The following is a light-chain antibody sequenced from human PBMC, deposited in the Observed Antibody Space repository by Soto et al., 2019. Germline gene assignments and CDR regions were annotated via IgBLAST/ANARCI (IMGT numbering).Light chain of an antibody. Sequence: ALTQPPSVSGFPGQSVTISCTGTSSDVGSYNRVSWYQQPPGTAPKLIIYDVTNRPSGVSDRFSGSKSGNTASLTISGLQADDEADYYCSSYTSSSTLVYVFGSGTKVTVL. CDR1: SSDVGSYNR. CDR3: SSYTSSSTLVYV. J-gene: IGLJ1*01. CDR2: DVT. V-gene: IGLV2-18*02.